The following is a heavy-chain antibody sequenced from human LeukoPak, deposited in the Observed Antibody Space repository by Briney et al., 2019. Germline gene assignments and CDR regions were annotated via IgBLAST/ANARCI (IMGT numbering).Heavy chain of an antibody. CDR2: IRSSSSTI. CDR3: ARSYSFDC. D-gene: IGHD2-21*01. J-gene: IGHJ4*02. V-gene: IGHV3-48*02. CDR1: GFTFSSYS. Sequence: GGSLPLSCAASGFTFSSYSMNWVRQPPGKGLEWVLYIRSSSSTIYYADSVKGRFTISRDNAKSSLYLQMNSLRDEDTAVYYCARSYSFDCWGQGSLVTVSS.